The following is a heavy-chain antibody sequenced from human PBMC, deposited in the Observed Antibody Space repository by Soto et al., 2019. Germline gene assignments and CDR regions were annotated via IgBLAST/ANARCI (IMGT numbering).Heavy chain of an antibody. Sequence: GESLKISCRTSGYRFTSYWIAWVRQMPGKGLEWMGIIFPSDSDTRYSPSFQGQVTISADRSTSTVFLQWASLKASDTAVYFCAIKDKSGYFNWFDPWGQGTLVTVSS. J-gene: IGHJ5*02. CDR3: AIKDKSGYFNWFDP. CDR1: GYRFTSYW. D-gene: IGHD3-22*01. V-gene: IGHV5-51*01. CDR2: IFPSDSDT.